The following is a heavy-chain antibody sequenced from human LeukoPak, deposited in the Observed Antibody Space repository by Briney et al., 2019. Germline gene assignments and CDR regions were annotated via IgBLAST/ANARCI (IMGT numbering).Heavy chain of an antibody. CDR2: IYSGGST. Sequence: PGGSLTLSCAASGVTVSSNYMSWVRQAPGKGLESVSVIYSGGSTYYADSVKGRFTISRDNSKNTLYLQMNSLRAEDTAVYYCARVRYSSGWYFDYWGQGTLVTVSS. CDR3: ARVRYSSGWYFDY. CDR1: GVTVSSNY. D-gene: IGHD6-19*01. J-gene: IGHJ4*02. V-gene: IGHV3-53*01.